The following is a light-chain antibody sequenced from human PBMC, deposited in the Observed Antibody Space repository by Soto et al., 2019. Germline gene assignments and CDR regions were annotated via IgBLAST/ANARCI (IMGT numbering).Light chain of an antibody. J-gene: IGKJ1*01. CDR1: QSVSNNY. CDR2: GIS. Sequence: EIVLTQSPGTLSLSPGERATLSCRASQSVSNNYLAWYQQKPGQAPRPLIYGISNRATGIPDRFSGSGSGTDFTLTISRLEPEDFAVYYCHQYGSSWTFGQGTKVDIK. CDR3: HQYGSSWT. V-gene: IGKV3-20*01.